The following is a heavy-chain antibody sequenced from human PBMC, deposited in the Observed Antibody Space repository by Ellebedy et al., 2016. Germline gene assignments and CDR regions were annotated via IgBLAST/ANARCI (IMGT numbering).Heavy chain of an antibody. D-gene: IGHD3-10*01. CDR3: ARGRGFGEATIWFDP. Sequence: SETLSLTXTVSGGSISSYYWSWIRQPPGKGLEWIGYIYYSGSTNYNPSLKSRVTISVDTSKNQFSLKLSSVTAADTAVYYCARGRGFGEATIWFDPWGQGTLVTVSS. V-gene: IGHV4-59*01. CDR2: IYYSGST. J-gene: IGHJ5*02. CDR1: GGSISSYY.